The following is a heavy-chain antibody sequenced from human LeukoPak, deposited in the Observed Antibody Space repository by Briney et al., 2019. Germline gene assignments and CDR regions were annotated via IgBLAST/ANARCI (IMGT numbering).Heavy chain of an antibody. D-gene: IGHD5-12*01. J-gene: IGHJ4*02. CDR1: GFTFSTYD. Sequence: GGSLRLSCAASGFTFSTYDMSWVRQAPGKGLEWVAVISYDGGHKYYADSVKGRFTISRDNSKNTLYLQMNSLRAEDTAVYYCAKGQRRHVDIVATIPFDYWGQGTLVTVSS. CDR3: AKGQRRHVDIVATIPFDY. CDR2: ISYDGGHK. V-gene: IGHV3-30*18.